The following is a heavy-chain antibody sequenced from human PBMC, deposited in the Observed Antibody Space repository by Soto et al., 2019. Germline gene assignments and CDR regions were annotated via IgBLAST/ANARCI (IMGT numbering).Heavy chain of an antibody. D-gene: IGHD5-12*01. CDR1: GDSVSSNSAA. CDR2: TYYGSKWYN. V-gene: IGHV6-1*01. CDR3: AGGGAPRERWLQLLNVRRYGMDV. J-gene: IGHJ6*02. Sequence: QTLTLTCPISGDSVSSNSAAWNWIRQSPSRGLEWLRRTYYGSKWYNEYAASVKRPITIIPDTSKHQFSLQLNLVTPEETAVYYCAGGGAPRERWLQLLNVRRYGMDVWGQGTTVTVS.